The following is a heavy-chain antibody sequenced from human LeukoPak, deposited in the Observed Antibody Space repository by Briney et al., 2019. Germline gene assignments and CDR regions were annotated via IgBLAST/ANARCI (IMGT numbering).Heavy chain of an antibody. Sequence: SETLSLTCAVYGGSFSGYYWSWIRQPPGKGLEWIGEINHSGSTNYNPSLKSQVTISVDTSKNQFSLKLSSVTAADTAVYYCAREIYHYGSGRTSDYWGQGTLVTVSS. CDR3: AREIYHYGSGRTSDY. CDR2: INHSGST. V-gene: IGHV4-34*01. J-gene: IGHJ4*02. D-gene: IGHD3-10*01. CDR1: GGSFSGYY.